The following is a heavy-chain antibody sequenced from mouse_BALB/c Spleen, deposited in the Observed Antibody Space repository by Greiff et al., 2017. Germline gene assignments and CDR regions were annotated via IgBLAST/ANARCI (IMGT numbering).Heavy chain of an antibody. CDR2: ISYSGST. D-gene: IGHD2-10*01. CDR3: ARAYYGNYRFAY. J-gene: IGHJ3*01. CDR1: GYSITSDYA. Sequence: ESGPGLVKPSQSLSLTCTVTGYSITSDYAWNWIRQFPGNKLEWMGYISYSGSTSYNPSLKSRISITRDTSKNQFFLQLNSVTTEDTATYYCARAYYGNYRFAYWGQGTLVTVSA. V-gene: IGHV3-2*02.